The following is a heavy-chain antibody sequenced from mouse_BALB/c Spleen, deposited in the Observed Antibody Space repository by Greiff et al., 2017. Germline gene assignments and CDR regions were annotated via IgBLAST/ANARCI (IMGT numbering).Heavy chain of an antibody. D-gene: IGHD2-12*01. J-gene: IGHJ3*01. CDR3: TRSGTTFFAY. CDR2: IDPETGGT. V-gene: IGHV1-15*01. Sequence: QVQLQQSGAELVRPGASVTLSCKASGYTFTDYEMHWVKQTPVHGLEWIGAIDPETGGTAYNQKFKGKATLTADKSSSTAYMELRSLTSEDSAVYYCTRSGTTFFAYWGQGTLVTVSA. CDR1: GYTFTDYE.